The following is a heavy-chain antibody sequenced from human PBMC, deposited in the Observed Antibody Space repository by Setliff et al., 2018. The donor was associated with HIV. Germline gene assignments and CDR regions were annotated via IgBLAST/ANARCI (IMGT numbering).Heavy chain of an antibody. D-gene: IGHD5-18*01. Sequence: SLRLSCAASGFTLSDHYMDWVRQAPGKGLEWVGRIRNKANSFTIEYAASVRGRFTISKDESKNFLFLQMNSLKTEDTAVYYCARNQGNSFGQGFDYWGQGTLVTVSS. V-gene: IGHV3-72*01. J-gene: IGHJ4*02. CDR3: ARNQGNSFGQGFDY. CDR2: IRNKANSFTI. CDR1: GFTLSDHY.